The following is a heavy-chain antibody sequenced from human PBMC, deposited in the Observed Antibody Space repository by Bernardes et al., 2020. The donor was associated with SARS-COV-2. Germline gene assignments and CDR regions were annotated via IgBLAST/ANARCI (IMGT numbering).Heavy chain of an antibody. CDR2: IYPSDSDT. V-gene: IGHV5-51*01. CDR1: GYIFTNYW. J-gene: IGHJ5*02. CDR3: ARHLLDRGIPEYNWFDP. Sequence: GESLKISCKGSGYIFTNYWIGWVRQMPGKGLEWMGVIYPSDSDTRYSPSFQGQVTISADKSITTAYLQWSSLKASDTAIYYCARHLLDRGIPEYNWFDPWGQGTLVTVSS. D-gene: IGHD2-2*02.